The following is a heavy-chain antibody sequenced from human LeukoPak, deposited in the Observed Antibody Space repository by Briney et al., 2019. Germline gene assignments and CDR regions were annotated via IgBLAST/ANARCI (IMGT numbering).Heavy chain of an antibody. D-gene: IGHD2-2*01. V-gene: IGHV3-23*01. Sequence: GGSLRLSCAASGFTFSSYAMSWVRQAPGKGLEWVSAISGSGGSTYYADSVKGRFSISRDNSKNTLYLQMNSLRAEDTAVYYCAKDMNSAAVVPAPLTPGYDYWGQGTLVTVSS. CDR2: ISGSGGST. CDR1: GFTFSSYA. CDR3: AKDMNSAAVVPAPLTPGYDY. J-gene: IGHJ4*02.